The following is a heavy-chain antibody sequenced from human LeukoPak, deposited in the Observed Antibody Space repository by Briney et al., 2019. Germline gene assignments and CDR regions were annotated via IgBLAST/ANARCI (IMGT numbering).Heavy chain of an antibody. D-gene: IGHD1-1*01. Sequence: GRSLRLSCAASGVTFSSYGMHWVRQAPGKGLEWVAVMWFDGSNKYYADSVMGRFTISRDNSKNTLYLQMNSLRVEDTAVYYCAKDVTTGTLALDYWGRGTLVTVSS. V-gene: IGHV3-33*06. CDR2: MWFDGSNK. J-gene: IGHJ4*02. CDR3: AKDVTTGTLALDY. CDR1: GVTFSSYG.